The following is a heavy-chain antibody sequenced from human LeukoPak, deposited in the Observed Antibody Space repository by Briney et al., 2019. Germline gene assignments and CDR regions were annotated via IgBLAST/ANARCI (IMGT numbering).Heavy chain of an antibody. D-gene: IGHD4-23*01. Sequence: ASVKVSCKASGYTFTGYYMHWVRQAPGQGLEWMGWINPNSGGTNYAQKFQGWVTMTRDTSISTAYMELSRLRSDDTAVYYCARLDGGNAPYGMDVWGQGTTVTVSS. J-gene: IGHJ6*02. CDR2: INPNSGGT. V-gene: IGHV1-2*04. CDR1: GYTFTGYY. CDR3: ARLDGGNAPYGMDV.